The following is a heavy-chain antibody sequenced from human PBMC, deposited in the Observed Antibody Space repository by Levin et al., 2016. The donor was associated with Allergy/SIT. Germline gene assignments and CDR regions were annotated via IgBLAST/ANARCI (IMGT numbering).Heavy chain of an antibody. J-gene: IGHJ6*02. CDR2: ISGSGGST. CDR3: AREGYCSGGSCYYYYYGMDV. Sequence: GESLKISCAASGFTFSSYAMSWVRQAPGKGLEWVSAISGSGGSTYYADSVKGRFTISRDNSKNTLYLQMNSLRAEDTAVYYCAREGYCSGGSCYYYYYGMDVWGQGTTVTVSS. V-gene: IGHV3-23*01. CDR1: GFTFSSYA. D-gene: IGHD2-15*01.